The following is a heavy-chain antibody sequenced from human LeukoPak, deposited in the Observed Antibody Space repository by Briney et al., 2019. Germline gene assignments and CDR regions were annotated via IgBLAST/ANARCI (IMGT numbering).Heavy chain of an antibody. D-gene: IGHD5-24*01. CDR2: ISYDGSNK. J-gene: IGHJ4*02. V-gene: IGHV3-30-3*01. CDR3: ARDARDGYKMYYFDY. Sequence: GRSLRLSCAASGFTFSSYAMHWVRQAPGKGLEWVAVISYDGSNKYYADSVKGRFTISRDNSKNTLYLQMNSLRAEDTAVYYCARDARDGYKMYYFDYWGQGTLVTVSS. CDR1: GFTFSSYA.